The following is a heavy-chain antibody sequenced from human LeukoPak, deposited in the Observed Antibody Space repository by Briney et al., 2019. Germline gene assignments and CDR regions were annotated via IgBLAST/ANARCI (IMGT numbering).Heavy chain of an antibody. Sequence: GGPLRLSCAASGFTFSSYSMNWVRQAPGKGLEWVSSISSSSSYIYYADSVKGRFTISRDNSKNTLYLQMNSLRAEDTAVYYCAREDFNDAFDIWGQGTMVTVSS. CDR1: GFTFSSYS. J-gene: IGHJ3*02. D-gene: IGHD3/OR15-3a*01. CDR2: ISSSSSYI. CDR3: AREDFNDAFDI. V-gene: IGHV3-21*04.